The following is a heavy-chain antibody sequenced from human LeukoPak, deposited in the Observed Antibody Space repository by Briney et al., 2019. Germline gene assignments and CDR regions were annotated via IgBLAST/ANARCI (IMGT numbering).Heavy chain of an antibody. CDR2: ISWNSGSI. J-gene: IGHJ6*02. CDR3: AKDLAKRATAAHYPYYYYYGMDV. Sequence: WIRQPPGKGLEWVSGISWNSGSIGYADSVKGRFTISRDNAKNSLYLQMNSLRAEDTALYYCAKDLAKRATAAHYPYYYYYGMDVWGQGTTVTVSS. V-gene: IGHV3-9*01. D-gene: IGHD2-2*01.